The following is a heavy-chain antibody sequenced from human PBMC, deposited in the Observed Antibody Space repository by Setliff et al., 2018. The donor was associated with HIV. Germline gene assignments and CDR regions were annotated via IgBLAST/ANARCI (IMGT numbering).Heavy chain of an antibody. J-gene: IGHJ4*02. D-gene: IGHD3-22*01. CDR2: TRNKANTYTT. Sequence: GGSLRLSCAASGFTFSDYYMDWVRQAPGKGLEWVGRTRNKANTYTTKYAASVKGRFTITRDDSKNSLYLQMNSLKTEDTAVYFCARGESFYDSSGNYFDYWGQGTLVTVSS. V-gene: IGHV3-72*01. CDR3: ARGESFYDSSGNYFDY. CDR1: GFTFSDYY.